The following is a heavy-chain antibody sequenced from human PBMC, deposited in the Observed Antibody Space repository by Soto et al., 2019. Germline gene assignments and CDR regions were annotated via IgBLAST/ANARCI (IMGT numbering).Heavy chain of an antibody. Sequence: GGSLRLSCAASGFTFSSYEMNWVRQAPGKGLEWVSYISSSGSTIYYADSVKGRFTISRDNAKNSLYLQMNSLRAEDTAVYYCAREGVLWDWNYYYGMDVWGQGTTVTVSS. D-gene: IGHD3-16*01. CDR3: AREGVLWDWNYYYGMDV. CDR1: GFTFSSYE. CDR2: ISSSGSTI. J-gene: IGHJ6*02. V-gene: IGHV3-48*03.